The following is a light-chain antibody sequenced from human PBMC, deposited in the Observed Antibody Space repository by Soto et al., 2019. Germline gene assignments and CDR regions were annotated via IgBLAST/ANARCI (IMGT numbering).Light chain of an antibody. Sequence: QSVLTQPPSVSGAPGQRVTISCTGSSSNIGAGYDVHWYQQLPGTAPKLLIYGNSNRPSGVPDRFSGSKSGTSASLAITGLQAEDEADYYCQSYDSSLSGYVFRPGTKVTVL. J-gene: IGLJ1*01. CDR3: QSYDSSLSGYV. CDR1: SSNIGAGYD. CDR2: GNS. V-gene: IGLV1-40*01.